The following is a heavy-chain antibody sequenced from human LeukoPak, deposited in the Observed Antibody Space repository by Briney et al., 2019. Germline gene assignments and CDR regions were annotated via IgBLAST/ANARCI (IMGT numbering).Heavy chain of an antibody. Sequence: ASETLSLTCAVYGGSFSGYYWSWIRQPPGKGLEWIGEINHSGSTNYNPSLKSRVTISVDTSKNQFSLKLSSVTAADTAVYYRARGTDGDYWGQGTLVTVSS. V-gene: IGHV4-34*01. CDR2: INHSGST. CDR3: ARGTDGDY. D-gene: IGHD6-6*01. CDR1: GGSFSGYY. J-gene: IGHJ4*02.